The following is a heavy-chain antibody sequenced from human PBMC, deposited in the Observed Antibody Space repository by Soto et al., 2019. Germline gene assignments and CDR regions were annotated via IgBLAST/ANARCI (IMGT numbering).Heavy chain of an antibody. CDR3: ARVEQQLVQEDI. D-gene: IGHD6-13*01. V-gene: IGHV1-18*01. CDR1: SYTFTSYG. CDR2: ISAYNGNT. J-gene: IGHJ3*02. Sequence: ASVKVSCKASSYTFTSYGISWVRQAPGQGLEWMGWISAYNGNTNYAQKLQGRVTMTTDTSTSTAYMELRSLRSDDTAVYYCARVEQQLVQEDIWGQGTMVTVSS.